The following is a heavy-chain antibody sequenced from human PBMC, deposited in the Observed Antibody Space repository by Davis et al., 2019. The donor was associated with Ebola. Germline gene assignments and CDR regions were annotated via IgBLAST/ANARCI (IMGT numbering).Heavy chain of an antibody. CDR1: GYSFTSYW. CDR3: ARGDYDTIGGY. Sequence: QVSCKGSGYSFTSYWIGWVRQLPGKGLEWMGIIYPVDSDTRYSPSFQGQVTISADKSISTAYLQWSSLKASDTAMYYCARGDYDTIGGYWGQGTLVTVSS. V-gene: IGHV5-51*01. CDR2: IYPVDSDT. J-gene: IGHJ4*02. D-gene: IGHD3-16*01.